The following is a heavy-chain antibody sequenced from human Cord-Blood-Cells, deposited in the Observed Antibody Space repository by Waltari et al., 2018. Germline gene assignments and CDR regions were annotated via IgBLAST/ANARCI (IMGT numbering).Heavy chain of an antibody. D-gene: IGHD2-21*01. V-gene: IGHV4-34*04. CDR2: INHRGST. Sequence: QVQLQQWGAGLLKPSETLSLTCAVYGGSFSGYYWSWIRQPPGKGLEWIGEINHRGSTNNNPSLKSRSTISVDTSKNQFSLKLSSVTAADTAVYYCARGCGGDCFDYWGQGTLVTVSS. CDR3: ARGCGGDCFDY. J-gene: IGHJ4*02. CDR1: GGSFSGYY.